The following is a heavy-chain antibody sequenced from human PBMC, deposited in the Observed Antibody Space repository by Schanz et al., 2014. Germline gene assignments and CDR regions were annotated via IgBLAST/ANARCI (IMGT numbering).Heavy chain of an antibody. J-gene: IGHJ4*02. V-gene: IGHV3-30*03. CDR1: GFTFSNYG. CDR3: AREYSSYGTVYY. Sequence: QVQLVESGGGVVQPGRSLRLSCAASGFTFSNYGLVWVRQAPGKGLEWLAVILYDGSNKYYADSVKGRFTISRDNSKNTLYLQMNSLRVEDTALYYCAREYSSYGTVYYWGQGTLVTVSS. CDR2: ILYDGSNK. D-gene: IGHD5-12*01.